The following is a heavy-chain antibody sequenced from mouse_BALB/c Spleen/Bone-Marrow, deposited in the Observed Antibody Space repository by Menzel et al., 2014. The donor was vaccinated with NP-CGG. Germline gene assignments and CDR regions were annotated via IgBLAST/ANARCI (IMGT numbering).Heavy chain of an antibody. D-gene: IGHD1-3*01. CDR3: ARQITKVDYAMDY. Sequence: QVQLQQSGAELAKPGASVKMSCKASGYTFTSYWMHWVKQRPGQGLEWIGYINPSTGYTEYNQKFKDKATLTADKSYSTANMQLSSLTSKDSAVYYCARQITKVDYAMDYWGQGTSVTVSS. V-gene: IGHV1-7*01. CDR2: INPSTGYT. J-gene: IGHJ4*01. CDR1: GYTFTSYW.